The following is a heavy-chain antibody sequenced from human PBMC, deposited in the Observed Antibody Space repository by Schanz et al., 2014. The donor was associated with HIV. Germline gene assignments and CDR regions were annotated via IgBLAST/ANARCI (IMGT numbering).Heavy chain of an antibody. J-gene: IGHJ5*02. CDR3: ARARAKIEGRPVGNWFDP. Sequence: QVQLVQSGTEVAQPGASVKVSCKASGYTFSSYDINWVRQATGQGLEWMGWMNPNSGHTGYAQKFQVRVTMTRDTSISTAYLEVDSLKSEDTAVYFCARARAKIEGRPVGNWFDPWGQGTLITVSS. CDR1: GYTFSSYD. V-gene: IGHV1-8*01. CDR2: MNPNSGHT. D-gene: IGHD6-6*01.